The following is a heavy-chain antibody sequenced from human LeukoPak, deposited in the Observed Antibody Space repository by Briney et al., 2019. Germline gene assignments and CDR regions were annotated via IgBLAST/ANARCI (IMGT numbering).Heavy chain of an antibody. V-gene: IGHV3-48*03. D-gene: IGHD3-22*01. CDR1: GFTFSSYE. CDR3: ARDLNYYDSSGYIVY. Sequence: TGGSLRLSCAASGFTFSSYEMNWVRQAPGKGLEWVSYISSSGSTIYYADSVKGRFTISRDNAKNSLYLQMNSLRAEDTAVYYCARDLNYYDSSGYIVYWGQGTLVTVSP. CDR2: ISSSGSTI. J-gene: IGHJ4*02.